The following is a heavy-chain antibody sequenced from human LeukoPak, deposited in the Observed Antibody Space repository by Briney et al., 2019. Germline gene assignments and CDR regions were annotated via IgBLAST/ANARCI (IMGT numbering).Heavy chain of an antibody. CDR3: ARRAMGYYDSSGLDY. Sequence: GESLKISCKASGYSFISYWIGWVRQMPGKGLEWMGIIYPGDSDTRYSPSFQGQVTISADKSISTAYLQWSSLKASDTAMYYCARRAMGYYDSSGLDYWGQGTLVTVSS. CDR2: IYPGDSDT. D-gene: IGHD3-22*01. J-gene: IGHJ4*02. V-gene: IGHV5-51*01. CDR1: GYSFISYW.